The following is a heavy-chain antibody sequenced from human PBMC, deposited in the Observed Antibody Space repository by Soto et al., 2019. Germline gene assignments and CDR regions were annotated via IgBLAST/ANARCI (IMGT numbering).Heavy chain of an antibody. V-gene: IGHV4-59*08. D-gene: IGHD3-16*01. CDR3: ARGRYYDLIWKYYYMDA. CDR2: MYYSGST. J-gene: IGHJ6*03. CDR1: GGSISGHY. Sequence: QVQLQESGPGLVKPSETLSLSCSVSGGSISGHYWSWVRQTPGKGLEWIGYMYYSGSTNYNPSLTSRVTISVDTAKNRLSPRLTSGTAADTAVYYCARGRYYDLIWKYYYMDAWGKGTTVTVSS.